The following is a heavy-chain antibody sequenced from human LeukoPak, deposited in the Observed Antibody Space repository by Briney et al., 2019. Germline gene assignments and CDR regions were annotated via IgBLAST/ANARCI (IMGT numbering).Heavy chain of an antibody. Sequence: GGSLRLSCAASGFTVSSNYMSWVRQAPGKGLEWVSVIYSGGSTYYADSVKGRFTISRDNSKNTLYLQMNSLRAEDTAVYYCARQAAAGMRFDYWGQGTLVTVSS. J-gene: IGHJ4*02. CDR3: ARQAAAGMRFDY. V-gene: IGHV3-66*04. CDR1: GFTVSSNY. D-gene: IGHD6-13*01. CDR2: IYSGGST.